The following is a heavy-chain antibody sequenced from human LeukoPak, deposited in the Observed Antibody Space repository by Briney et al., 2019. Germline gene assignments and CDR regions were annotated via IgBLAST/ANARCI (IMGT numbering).Heavy chain of an antibody. Sequence: GASVKVSCKASGYTFTSYYMHWVRQAPGQGLEWMGIINPSGGSTSYAQKFQGRVTMTRDTSTSTVYMELSSLRSEDTAVYYCARRGAKDDSSGYLDYWGQGTWSPSPQ. CDR1: GYTFTSYY. J-gene: IGHJ4*02. D-gene: IGHD3-22*01. CDR3: ARRGAKDDSSGYLDY. V-gene: IGHV1-46*01. CDR2: INPSGGST.